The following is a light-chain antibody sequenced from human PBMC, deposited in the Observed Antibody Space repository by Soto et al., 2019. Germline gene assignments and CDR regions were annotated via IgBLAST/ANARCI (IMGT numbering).Light chain of an antibody. CDR1: SSDVGTYDF. CDR2: DVS. J-gene: IGLJ1*01. CDR3: CIYAVTFYV. V-gene: IGLV2-11*01. Sequence: QSVLTQPRSVSGSPGQSVTISCTGTSSDVGTYDFVSWYQQHPGKAPRLMIFDVSERPSGVPDRFPGSKSGNTASLTISGLQDEDEADYYCCIYAVTFYVFGTGTKVTVL.